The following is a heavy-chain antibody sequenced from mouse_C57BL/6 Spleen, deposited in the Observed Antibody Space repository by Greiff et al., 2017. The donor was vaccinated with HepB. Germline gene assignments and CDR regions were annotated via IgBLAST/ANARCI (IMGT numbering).Heavy chain of an antibody. CDR1: GYTFTEYT. Sequence: VQLQESGAELVKPGASVKLSCKASGYTFTEYTIHWVKQRSGQGLEWIGWFYPGSGSIKYNEKFKDKATLTADKSSSTVYMELSRVTSEDSAVYFCARHEESGSSFPPWFAYWGQGTLVTVSA. V-gene: IGHV1-62-2*01. CDR3: ARHEESGSSFPPWFAY. D-gene: IGHD1-1*01. J-gene: IGHJ3*01. CDR2: FYPGSGSI.